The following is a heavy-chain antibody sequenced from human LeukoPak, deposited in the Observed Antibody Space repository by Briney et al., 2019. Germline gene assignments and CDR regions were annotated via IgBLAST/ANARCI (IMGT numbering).Heavy chain of an antibody. J-gene: IGHJ5*02. CDR3: ARGSLWFP. Sequence: SETLSLTCAVYGGSFSGYYWSWIRQPPGKGLEWIGEINHSGSTNYNPSLKSRVTISVDTSKNQFSLKLSSVTAADTTVYYCARGSLWFPWGQGTLVTVSS. D-gene: IGHD3-10*01. CDR2: INHSGST. CDR1: GGSFSGYY. V-gene: IGHV4-34*01.